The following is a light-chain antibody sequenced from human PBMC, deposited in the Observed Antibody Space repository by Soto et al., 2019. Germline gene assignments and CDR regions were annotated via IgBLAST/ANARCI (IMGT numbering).Light chain of an antibody. J-gene: IGKJ5*01. CDR2: GAS. Sequence: ENVFTQSPATLSLSPGERATLSCRASQSVSSNLAWYQQKPGQAPRLLIYGASTRATGISARFSGSGSGTEFTLTISSLQSEDFAVYYCQQYYDWPITFGQGTRLEIK. CDR1: QSVSSN. CDR3: QQYYDWPIT. V-gene: IGKV3-15*01.